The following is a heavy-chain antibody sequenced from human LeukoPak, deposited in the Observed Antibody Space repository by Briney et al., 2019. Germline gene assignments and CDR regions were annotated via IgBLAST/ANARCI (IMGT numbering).Heavy chain of an antibody. CDR3: ARERDSSGYILAY. CDR1: GFTVSSKY. CDR2: IYSGGAT. D-gene: IGHD3-22*01. J-gene: IGHJ4*02. Sequence: GGSLRLSCAASGFTVSSKYMSWVSRAPGKGLEWVSVIYSGGATYYADSVKGRFTVSRDNSKNTVYLQMDSLRAEDTAIYYCARERDSSGYILAYWGQGTLVTVSS. V-gene: IGHV3-53*01.